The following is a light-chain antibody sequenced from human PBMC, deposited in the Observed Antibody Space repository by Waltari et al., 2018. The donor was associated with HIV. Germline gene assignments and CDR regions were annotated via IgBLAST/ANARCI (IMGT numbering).Light chain of an antibody. CDR1: QSVLYSSNNKNY. Sequence: DIVMTQSPDSLAVSLGERATINCKSSQSVLYSSNNKNYLAWYQQKPGQPPRLLIYWASTRESGVPDRFSGSGSGTDFTLTISSLQAEDVAVYYCQQYYSTPPHTFGGGTKVDLK. CDR3: QQYYSTPPHT. CDR2: WAS. V-gene: IGKV4-1*01. J-gene: IGKJ4*01.